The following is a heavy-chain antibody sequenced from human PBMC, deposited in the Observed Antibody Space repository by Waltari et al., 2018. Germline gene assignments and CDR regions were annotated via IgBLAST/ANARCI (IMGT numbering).Heavy chain of an antibody. J-gene: IGHJ4*02. Sequence: VQLVQSGSELKKPGASVKVSCKASGYTFTRYAMHWVRQAPGQGLEWMGWVNTNTGNPTYTQRCTGRFVFSVDTSVSSVYLQISSLKAEDTSVYSCARVWQQLTDYWGQGTLVTVSS. D-gene: IGHD6-13*01. V-gene: IGHV7-4-1*02. CDR3: ARVWQQLTDY. CDR1: GYTFTRYA. CDR2: VNTNTGNP.